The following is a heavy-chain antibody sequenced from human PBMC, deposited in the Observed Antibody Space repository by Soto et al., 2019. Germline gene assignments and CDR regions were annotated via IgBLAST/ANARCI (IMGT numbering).Heavy chain of an antibody. J-gene: IGHJ6*03. CDR1: GFTFSSYG. Sequence: PGGSLRLSCAASGFTFSSYGMHWVRQAPGKGLEWVAVISYDGSNKYYADSVKGRFTISRDNAKNSLYLQMNSLRAGDTAVYYCARDPGGSDGYYMDVWGKGTTVTVSS. D-gene: IGHD1-26*01. CDR2: ISYDGSNK. V-gene: IGHV3-30*03. CDR3: ARDPGGSDGYYMDV.